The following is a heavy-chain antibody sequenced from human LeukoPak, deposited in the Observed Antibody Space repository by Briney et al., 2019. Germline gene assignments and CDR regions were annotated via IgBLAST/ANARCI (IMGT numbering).Heavy chain of an antibody. D-gene: IGHD3-22*01. V-gene: IGHV1-18*01. CDR2: ISAYNGNT. CDR1: GYTFTSYG. Sequence: GASVKVSCKASGYTFTSYGISWVRQAPGQGLEWMGWISAYNGNTNYAQKLQGRVTMTTDTSTSTAYMELRSLRSDDTAVYYCASEAYYYDSSGYSTEYFQHWGQGTLVTVSS. CDR3: ASEAYYYDSSGYSTEYFQH. J-gene: IGHJ1*01.